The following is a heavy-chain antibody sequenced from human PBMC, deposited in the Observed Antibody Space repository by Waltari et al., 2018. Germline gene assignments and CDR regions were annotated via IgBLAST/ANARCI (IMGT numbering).Heavy chain of an antibody. CDR3: VKEPNGTSSLH. CDR2: ISGRGYRT. J-gene: IGHJ4*02. Sequence: EVQLLESGGVLIQPGGSLILSCVASGFTFSSYAMNWVRQAPGKGLEWVSGISGRGYRTYYADSVKGRFTISRDNSKNTLYLQMRSLRAEDMALYYCVKEPNGTSSLHWGQGTLVTVSS. D-gene: IGHD6-6*01. CDR1: GFTFSSYA. V-gene: IGHV3-23*01.